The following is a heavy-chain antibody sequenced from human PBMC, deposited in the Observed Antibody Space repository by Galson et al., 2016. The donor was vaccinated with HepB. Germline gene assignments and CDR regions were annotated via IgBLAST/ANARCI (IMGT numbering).Heavy chain of an antibody. CDR2: IYYSGST. CDR3: ARCRAAAGDYYYYYMDV. J-gene: IGHJ6*03. V-gene: IGHV4-31*02. CDR1: GFSFSNSG. Sequence: LRLSCAASGFSFSNSGMSWVRQHPGKGLEWIGYIYYSGSTYYNPSLKSRVTISVDTSENQFSLKLSSVTAADTAVYYCARCRAAAGDYYYYYMDVWGKGTTVTVSS. D-gene: IGHD6-13*01.